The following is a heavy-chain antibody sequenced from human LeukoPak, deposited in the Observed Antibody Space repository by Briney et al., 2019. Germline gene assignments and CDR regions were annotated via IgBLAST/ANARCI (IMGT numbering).Heavy chain of an antibody. CDR1: GFTFSSYW. J-gene: IGHJ6*04. D-gene: IGHD2-2*01. Sequence: GGSLRLSCAASGFTFSSYWMSWVRQAPGKGLEWEANIKQDGSEKYYVDSVKGRFTISRDNAKNSLYLQMNSLRAEDTAVYYCARDRGYCSSTSCLPYYYYGMDVWGKGTTVTVSS. CDR3: ARDRGYCSSTSCLPYYYYGMDV. V-gene: IGHV3-7*03. CDR2: IKQDGSEK.